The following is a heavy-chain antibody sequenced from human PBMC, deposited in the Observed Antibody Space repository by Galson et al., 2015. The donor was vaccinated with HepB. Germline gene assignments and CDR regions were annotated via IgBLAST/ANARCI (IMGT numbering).Heavy chain of an antibody. CDR2: INPSGGST. D-gene: IGHD4-17*01. V-gene: IGHV1-46*01. CDR3: ARDGGYGDYPYYGMDV. CDR1: GYTFTSYY. Sequence: SVKVSCKASGYTFTSYYMHWVRQAPGQGLEWMGIINPSGGSTSYAQKFQGRVTMTRDTSTSTVYMELSSLRSEDTAVYYCARDGGYGDYPYYGMDVWGQGTTVTVSS. J-gene: IGHJ6*02.